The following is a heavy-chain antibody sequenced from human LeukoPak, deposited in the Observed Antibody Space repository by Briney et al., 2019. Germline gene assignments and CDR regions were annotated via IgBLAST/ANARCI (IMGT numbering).Heavy chain of an antibody. D-gene: IGHD4-23*01. CDR3: ARGRTVDEVIDWLDP. J-gene: IGHJ5*02. CDR1: GYTFTSYY. CDR2: INPNGGST. Sequence: ASVKVSCKASGYTFTSYYMHWVRQAPGQGLEWMGIINPNGGSTSYAQKFQGRVTMTRDMSTSTVYMELSSLRSEDTAVYYCARGRTVDEVIDWLDPWGQGTLVTVSS. V-gene: IGHV1-46*01.